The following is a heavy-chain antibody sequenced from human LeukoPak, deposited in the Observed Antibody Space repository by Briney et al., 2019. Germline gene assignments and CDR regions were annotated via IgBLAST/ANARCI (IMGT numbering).Heavy chain of an antibody. V-gene: IGHV3-21*01. CDR2: ISSSSSYI. CDR1: GLTFSSYS. J-gene: IGHJ3*02. CDR3: ARDLSITMARGYAFDI. D-gene: IGHD3-10*01. Sequence: PGGSLRLSCAASGLTFSSYSMNWVRQAPGKGLEWVSSISSSSSYIYYAGSVKGRFTISRDNAKNSLYLQMNSLRAEDTAVYYCARDLSITMARGYAFDIWGQGTMVTVSS.